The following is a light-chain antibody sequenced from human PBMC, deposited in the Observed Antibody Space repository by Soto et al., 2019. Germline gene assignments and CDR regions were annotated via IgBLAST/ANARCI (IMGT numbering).Light chain of an antibody. J-gene: IGKJ1*01. CDR3: QQRAKWPRT. Sequence: EIVLTQSPATLSLSPGERATLSCWASQSVSNSLAWFQQRPGQAPRLLIYGASDRATGIPARFSGTGSGTDFTLTISSLEPEDFAVYYCQQRAKWPRTFVQGTKVEIK. V-gene: IGKV3-11*01. CDR2: GAS. CDR1: QSVSNS.